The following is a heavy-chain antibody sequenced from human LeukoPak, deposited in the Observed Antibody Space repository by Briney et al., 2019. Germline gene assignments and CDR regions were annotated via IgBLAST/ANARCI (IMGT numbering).Heavy chain of an antibody. V-gene: IGHV1-18*01. Sequence: ASVKVSCKASGGTFSSYATSWVRQAPGQGLEWMGWISAYNGNTNYAQKLQGRVTMTTDTSTSTAYMELRSLRSDDTAVYYCARDRPRDYYDSSGYHYWGQGTLVTVSS. D-gene: IGHD3-22*01. CDR1: GGTFSSYA. CDR2: ISAYNGNT. J-gene: IGHJ4*02. CDR3: ARDRPRDYYDSSGYHY.